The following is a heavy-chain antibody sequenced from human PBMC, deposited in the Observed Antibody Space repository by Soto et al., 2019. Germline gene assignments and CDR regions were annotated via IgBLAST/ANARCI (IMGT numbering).Heavy chain of an antibody. CDR2: ISWNSVSI. Sequence: GGSLRLSCAASGFNFNDYGMHWVRQAPGKGLEWVSSISWNSVSIGYAGSVKGRFTISRDNAKNSLYLQMNSLRAEDTALYYCAKDMENGYNPYYYYGMDVWGQGTTVTVSS. CDR3: AKDMENGYNPYYYYGMDV. V-gene: IGHV3-9*01. D-gene: IGHD3-10*01. CDR1: GFNFNDYG. J-gene: IGHJ6*02.